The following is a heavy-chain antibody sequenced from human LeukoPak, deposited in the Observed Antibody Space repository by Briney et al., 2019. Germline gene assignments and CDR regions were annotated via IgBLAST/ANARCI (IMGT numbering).Heavy chain of an antibody. CDR3: ARDHYYGSGSYYHREYYYYGMDV. V-gene: IGHV3-7*01. CDR1: GFTFSSYW. D-gene: IGHD3-10*01. Sequence: PGGSLRLSCAASGFTFSSYWMSWVRQAPGKGLEWVANIKQDGSEKYYVDSVKGRFTISRDNAKNSLYLQMNSLRAEDTAVYYCARDHYYGSGSYYHREYYYYGMDVWGQGTTVTVSS. CDR2: IKQDGSEK. J-gene: IGHJ6*02.